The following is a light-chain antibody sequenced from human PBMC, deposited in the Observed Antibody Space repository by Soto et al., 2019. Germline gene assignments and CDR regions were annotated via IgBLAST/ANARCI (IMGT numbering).Light chain of an antibody. J-gene: IGKJ1*01. V-gene: IGKV3-20*01. Sequence: ESVFTHAPSTLSLSPGGRATLSSKASQSVSSYLAWYQQKPGQAPRLLIYDASSRATGIPDRSSGSGSGTDFTLTISRLEPEDFAVYYCQQYGSSPWTFGQGTKVDIK. CDR3: QQYGSSPWT. CDR2: DAS. CDR1: QSVSSY.